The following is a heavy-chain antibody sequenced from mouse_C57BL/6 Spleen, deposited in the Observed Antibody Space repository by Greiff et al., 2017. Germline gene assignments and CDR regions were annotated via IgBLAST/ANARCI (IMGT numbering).Heavy chain of an antibody. CDR3: ARFVITTVPSSYWYFDV. CDR2: IYPGSGST. D-gene: IGHD1-2*01. V-gene: IGHV1-55*01. Sequence: QVQLQQPGAELVKPGASVKMSCKASGYTFPSYWITWVKQRPGQGLEWIGDIYPGSGSTNYNEKFKSKATLTVDTSSSRSYMQLSSLTSEDSAVYYCARFVITTVPSSYWYFDVWGTGTTVTVSS. J-gene: IGHJ1*03. CDR1: GYTFPSYW.